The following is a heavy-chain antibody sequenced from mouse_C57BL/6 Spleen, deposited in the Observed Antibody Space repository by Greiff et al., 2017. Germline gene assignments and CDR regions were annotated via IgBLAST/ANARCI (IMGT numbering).Heavy chain of an antibody. V-gene: IGHV5-6*01. D-gene: IGHD2-3*01. CDR3: ARNDCYGYVDV. J-gene: IGHJ1*03. CDR2: ISSGGSYT. Sequence: EVQLVESGGDLVKPGGSLKLSCAASGFTFSSYGMSWVRQTPDKRLEWVATISSGGSYTYYPDSVKGRFTISRDNAKNTLYLQMSSLKSEDTAMYYCARNDCYGYVDVWGTGTTVTVSS. CDR1: GFTFSSYG.